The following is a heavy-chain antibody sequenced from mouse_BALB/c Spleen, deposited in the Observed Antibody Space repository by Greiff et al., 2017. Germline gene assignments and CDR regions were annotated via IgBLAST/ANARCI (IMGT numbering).Heavy chain of an antibody. J-gene: IGHJ2*01. CDR2: ISYSGST. D-gene: IGHD1-1*01. CDR1: GYSITSDYA. CDR3: ARRTYYGTDY. Sequence: VQLQQSGPGLVKPSQSLSLTCTVTGYSITSDYAWNWIRQFPGNKLEWMGYISYSGSTSYNPSLKSRISITRDTSKNQFFLQLNSVTTEDTATYYCARRTYYGTDYWGQGTTLTVSS. V-gene: IGHV3-2*02.